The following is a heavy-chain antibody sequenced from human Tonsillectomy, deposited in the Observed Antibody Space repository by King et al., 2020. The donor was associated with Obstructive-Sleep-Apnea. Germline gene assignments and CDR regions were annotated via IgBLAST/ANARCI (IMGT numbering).Heavy chain of an antibody. J-gene: IGHJ4*02. CDR1: GFSLSTSGVG. D-gene: IGHD3/OR15-3a*01. Sequence: ITLKESGPTLVKPTQTLTLTCSFSGFSLSTSGVGVGWIRQPPGKALEWLALIYWDDDKLYNPSLKSRLTITKDTSKNQVALTMTNMDPVDTATYYCAHRRGWTYYFDYWGQGTLVTVSS. V-gene: IGHV2-5*02. CDR2: IYWDDDK. CDR3: AHRRGWTYYFDY.